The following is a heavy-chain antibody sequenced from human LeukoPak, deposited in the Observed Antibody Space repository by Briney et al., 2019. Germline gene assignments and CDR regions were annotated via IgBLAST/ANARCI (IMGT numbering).Heavy chain of an antibody. CDR3: ARETYSYGGGDY. Sequence: SETLSLTCTVSGGSISSYYWSWIRQPPGKGLEWIGYIYYSGSTNYNPSLKSRVTISVDTSKNQFSLKLSSVTAADTAVYYCARETYSYGGGDYWGQGTLVTVSS. J-gene: IGHJ4*02. CDR1: GGSISSYY. D-gene: IGHD4-23*01. CDR2: IYYSGST. V-gene: IGHV4-59*08.